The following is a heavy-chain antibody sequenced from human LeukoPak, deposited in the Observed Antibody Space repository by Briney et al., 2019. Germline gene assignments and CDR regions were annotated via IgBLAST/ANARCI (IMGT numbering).Heavy chain of an antibody. CDR2: ISPDGSST. V-gene: IGHV3-74*01. CDR1: GFTFSNYW. J-gene: IGHJ4*02. D-gene: IGHD4-11*01. CDR3: ASRRIYSDYQDDY. Sequence: GGSLRLSCAASGFTFSNYWMHWVRQAPGKGLVWVSRISPDGSSTSYADSVKGRFTISRDNAKNTLYLQVNSLRAEDTAVYYCASRRIYSDYQDDYRGQGTLVTVSS.